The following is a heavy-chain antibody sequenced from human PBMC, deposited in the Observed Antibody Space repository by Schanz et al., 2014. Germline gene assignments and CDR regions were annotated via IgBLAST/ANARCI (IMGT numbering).Heavy chain of an antibody. Sequence: QVQLQESGPGLVRPSETLSLTCTVSGGSISSYYWSWIRQSPGKGPEWIGYITYSGGTNHNASLKSPVTIAGDTAKNQVSLKVASVTAADTAIYYCARVHSTSLERGSHYYMDVWRKGTTVTVSS. V-gene: IGHV4-59*01. J-gene: IGHJ6*03. CDR3: ARVHSTSLERGSHYYMDV. CDR1: GGSISSYY. CDR2: ITYSGGT. D-gene: IGHD2-2*01.